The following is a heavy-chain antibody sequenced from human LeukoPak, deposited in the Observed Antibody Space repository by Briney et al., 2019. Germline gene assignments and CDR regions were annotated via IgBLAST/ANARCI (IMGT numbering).Heavy chain of an antibody. CDR1: GFSFSRAW. V-gene: IGHV3-48*04. J-gene: IGHJ4*02. CDR2: ISSSGSNI. D-gene: IGHD1-26*01. CDR3: ARVWYSGSYPVDY. Sequence: GGSLRLSCAASGFSFSRAWMSWVRQAPGKGLEWVAHISSSGSNIYYADSVKGRFTISRDNAKNSLYLQMNSLRAEDTAVYYCARVWYSGSYPVDYWGQGTLITVSS.